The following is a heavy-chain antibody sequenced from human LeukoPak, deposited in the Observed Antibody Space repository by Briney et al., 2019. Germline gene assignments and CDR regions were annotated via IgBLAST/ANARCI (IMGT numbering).Heavy chain of an antibody. Sequence: ASVKVSCKASGYTFTSYGISWVRQAPGRGLEWMGWISAYNGNTNYAQKLQGRVTMTTDTSTSTAYMELRSLRSDDTAVYYCARGTAYYDSSGIAGYWGQGTLVTVSS. CDR1: GYTFTSYG. D-gene: IGHD3-22*01. CDR3: ARGTAYYDSSGIAGY. CDR2: ISAYNGNT. J-gene: IGHJ4*02. V-gene: IGHV1-18*01.